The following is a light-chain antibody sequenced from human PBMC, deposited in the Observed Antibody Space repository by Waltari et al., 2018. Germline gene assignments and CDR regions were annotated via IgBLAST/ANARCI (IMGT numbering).Light chain of an antibody. CDR3: QQYNNWRT. J-gene: IGKJ2*01. CDR1: QSISRN. V-gene: IGKV3-15*01. Sequence: EILMTQSPATLSVSPGEGATLSCRASQSISRNLAWYQQKPGQAPRRLIYGASTRAAGVPARFSGSGSGTEFTLTISSLQSEDFAVYYCQQYNNWRTFGQGTKLEIK. CDR2: GAS.